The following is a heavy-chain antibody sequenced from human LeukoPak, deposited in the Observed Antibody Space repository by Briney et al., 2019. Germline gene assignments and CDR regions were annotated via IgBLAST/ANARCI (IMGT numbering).Heavy chain of an antibody. CDR1: GGSISSGGYY. CDR2: IYTSGST. Sequence: SQTLSLTCTVSGGSISSGGYYWSWIRQPAGKGLEWIGRIYTSGSTNYNPSLKSRVTMSVDTSKNQFSLKLSSVTAADTAVYYCARTPGYCSGGSCYSDYWGQGTLVTVSS. CDR3: ARTPGYCSGGSCYSDY. V-gene: IGHV4-61*02. D-gene: IGHD2-15*01. J-gene: IGHJ4*02.